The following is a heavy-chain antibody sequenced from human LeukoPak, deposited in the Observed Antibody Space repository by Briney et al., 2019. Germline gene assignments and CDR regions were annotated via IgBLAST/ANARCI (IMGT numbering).Heavy chain of an antibody. V-gene: IGHV4-39*07. Sequence: AETLSLTCTVSGGSISSSSYYWGWLRQPPGKGLEWVGSIYYSGSTYYNPSLKSRVTISVDTSKNQFSLKLSSVTAAATAVYYCARVADSDTAMVTGLLGFDPWGQGTLVTVSS. CDR3: ARVADSDTAMVTGLLGFDP. CDR2: IYYSGST. CDR1: GGSISSSSYY. J-gene: IGHJ5*02. D-gene: IGHD5-18*01.